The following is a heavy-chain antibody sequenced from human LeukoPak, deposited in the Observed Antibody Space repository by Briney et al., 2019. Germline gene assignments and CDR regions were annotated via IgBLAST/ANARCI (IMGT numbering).Heavy chain of an antibody. CDR1: GFTFSSYD. CDR3: ARGSRDSSGGAFDI. CDR2: IGTAGDT. V-gene: IGHV3-13*01. D-gene: IGHD3-22*01. Sequence: PGGSLRLSCTASGFTFSSYDMHWVRQATGKGLEWVSAIGTAGDTYYPGSVKGRFTISRENAKNSLYLQMNSLRAGDTAVYYCARGSRDSSGGAFDIWGQGTMVTVSS. J-gene: IGHJ3*02.